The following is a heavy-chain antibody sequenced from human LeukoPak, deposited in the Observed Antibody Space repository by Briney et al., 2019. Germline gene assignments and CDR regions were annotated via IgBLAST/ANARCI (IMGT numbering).Heavy chain of an antibody. CDR2: IYYSGST. D-gene: IGHD3-22*01. J-gene: IGHJ3*02. Sequence: TSETLSLTCTVSGGSISSGDYYWSWIRQPPGKGLEWIGYIYYSGSTYYNPSLKSRVTISVDTSKNQFSLKLSSVTAADTAVYYCARFPPHSISPIDNDKGIWGQGTMVTVSS. V-gene: IGHV4-30-4*01. CDR3: ARFPPHSISPIDNDKGI. CDR1: GGSISSGDYY.